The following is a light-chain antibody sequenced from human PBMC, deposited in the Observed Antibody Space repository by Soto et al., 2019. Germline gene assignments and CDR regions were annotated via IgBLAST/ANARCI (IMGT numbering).Light chain of an antibody. V-gene: IGLV2-14*03. CDR3: SSYTRTNTLV. J-gene: IGLJ2*01. Sequence: QSALTQPASESGSPGQSIPISCTGTSSDVGDYNYVSWYKQHPGKVPKLIIYGVSNRPSGISNRFSGSKSGNTAALTISGLQAEDEADYYCSSYTRTNTLVFGGGSKLTVL. CDR2: GVS. CDR1: SSDVGDYNY.